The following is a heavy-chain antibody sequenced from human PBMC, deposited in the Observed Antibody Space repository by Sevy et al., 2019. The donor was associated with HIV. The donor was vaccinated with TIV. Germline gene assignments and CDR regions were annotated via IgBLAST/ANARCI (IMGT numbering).Heavy chain of an antibody. CDR2: IWYDGSNK. Sequence: GGSLRLSCAASGFTFSSYAIHWVRQAPGKGLEWVADIWYDGSNKYYADSVKGRFTISRDNSKNTLHLQMKSLRAEDTAVYYCVRDDNDFWSGYYASENYYYGMDVWGQGTSVTVSS. CDR3: VRDDNDFWSGYYASENYYYGMDV. D-gene: IGHD3-3*01. J-gene: IGHJ6*02. V-gene: IGHV3-33*01. CDR1: GFTFSSYA.